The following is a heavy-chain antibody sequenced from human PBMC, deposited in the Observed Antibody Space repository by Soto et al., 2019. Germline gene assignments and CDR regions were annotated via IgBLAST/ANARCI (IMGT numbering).Heavy chain of an antibody. CDR2: VKPNNGDT. CDR3: AKVSRKGSAIEFDY. Sequence: QVQLVQSRAELKKPGASVKVSCKASGYTFSNYDMNWVRQATGQGPEWICLVKPNNGDTGYAQKFQGGVTLTTDISTSTAYMGLCSLRSEDTAIYYSAKVSRKGSAIEFDYWGQGTRMTVSS. D-gene: IGHD3-10*01. J-gene: IGHJ4*02. V-gene: IGHV1-8*01. CDR1: GYTFSNYD.